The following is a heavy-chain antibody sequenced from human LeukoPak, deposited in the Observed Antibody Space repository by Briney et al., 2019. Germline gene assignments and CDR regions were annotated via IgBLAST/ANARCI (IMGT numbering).Heavy chain of an antibody. V-gene: IGHV4-34*01. Sequence: PSETPSLTCAVYGGSFSVHYWTWIRQPPGKGPEWIGEINHSGSTHYNPSLNSRVTISVHTSKNQFSLKLSSVTAADTAVYSCARGGPMDVWGQGTTVTVSS. CDR2: INHSGST. J-gene: IGHJ6*02. CDR1: GGSFSVHY. CDR3: ARGGPMDV.